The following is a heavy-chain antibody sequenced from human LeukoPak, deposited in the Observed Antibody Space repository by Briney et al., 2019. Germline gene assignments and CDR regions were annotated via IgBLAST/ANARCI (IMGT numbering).Heavy chain of an antibody. CDR3: ARGRGLLSDY. CDR1: GGSFSGYY. CDR2: ISHSGST. J-gene: IGHJ4*02. V-gene: IGHV4-34*01. D-gene: IGHD2-15*01. Sequence: SETLSLTCAVYGGSFSGYYWSWIRQPPGKGLEWIGEISHSGSTNYNPSLKSRVTISVDTSKNQFSLKLSSVTAADTAVYYCARGRGLLSDYWGQGTLVTVSS.